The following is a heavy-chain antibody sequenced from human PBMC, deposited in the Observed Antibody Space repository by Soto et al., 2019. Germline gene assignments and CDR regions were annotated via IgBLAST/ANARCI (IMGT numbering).Heavy chain of an antibody. D-gene: IGHD5-18*01. Sequence: PSETLSLTCTFSCGSIISGGYYWSWIRQHPGKGLEWIGYIYYSGSTYYNPSLKSRVTISVDTSKNQFSLKLSSVTAADTAVYYCARGRTAMVDYWGQGTLVTVSS. V-gene: IGHV4-31*03. CDR2: IYYSGST. J-gene: IGHJ4*02. CDR3: ARGRTAMVDY. CDR1: CGSIISGGYY.